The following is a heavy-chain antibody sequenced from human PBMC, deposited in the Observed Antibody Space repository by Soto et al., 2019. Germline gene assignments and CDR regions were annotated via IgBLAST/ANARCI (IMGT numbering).Heavy chain of an antibody. D-gene: IGHD3-10*01. CDR3: ARGVGSGTYYNQYNWFDP. CDR2: INTYNGNT. V-gene: IGHV1-18*01. CDR1: GYTFTNYG. Sequence: QVQLVQSGAEVKKPGASVKVSCKASGYTFTNYGISWVRQAPGQGLEWMGWINTYNGNTNHAQKLQGRVTMTTDISTSTAYMELRGLRSDDTAVYYCARGVGSGTYYNQYNWFDPWGQGTLVTVSS. J-gene: IGHJ5*02.